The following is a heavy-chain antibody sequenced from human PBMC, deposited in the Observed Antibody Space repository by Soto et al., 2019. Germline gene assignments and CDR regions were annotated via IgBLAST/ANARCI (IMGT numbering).Heavy chain of an antibody. Sequence: QVQLVQSGAEVKKPGSSVKVSCKASGGTFSNYAVSWVRQAPGQGLEWMGGIIPIFGTSNYAQKFQGRVTINEDESTRPAYMELNSLRSEDSAVYYCERAIGRTEGAHFDNWGQGTLVTVSS. CDR1: GGTFSNYA. J-gene: IGHJ4*02. CDR2: IIPIFGTS. D-gene: IGHD3-16*01. V-gene: IGHV1-69*12. CDR3: ERAIGRTEGAHFDN.